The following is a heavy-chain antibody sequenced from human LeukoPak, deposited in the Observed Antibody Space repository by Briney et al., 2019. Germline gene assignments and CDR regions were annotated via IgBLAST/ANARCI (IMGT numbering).Heavy chain of an antibody. CDR2: IYCSGST. D-gene: IGHD5-24*01. Sequence: SETLSLTCTVSGGSISSYYWSWIRQPPGKGLEWIGYIYCSGSTHYNPSLKSRVTISVDTSKNQFSLKLSSVTAADTAVYYCARGRDGYNIYWGQGTLVTVSS. J-gene: IGHJ4*02. CDR1: GGSISSYY. V-gene: IGHV4-59*01. CDR3: ARGRDGYNIY.